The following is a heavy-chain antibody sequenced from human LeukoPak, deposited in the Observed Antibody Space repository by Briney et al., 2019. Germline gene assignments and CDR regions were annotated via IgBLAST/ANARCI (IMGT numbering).Heavy chain of an antibody. D-gene: IGHD3-9*01. CDR2: IHHSGST. Sequence: SETLSLLCTVSGYSLSRGYHWGWIRHTPGKGLEWIGTIHHSGSTYYNPSLKSRITISVDTSKNQFSLKLSSVTAADTAVYYCARVDWTTDYWGQGTLVTVSS. V-gene: IGHV4-38-2*02. CDR1: GYSLSRGYH. J-gene: IGHJ4*02. CDR3: ARVDWTTDY.